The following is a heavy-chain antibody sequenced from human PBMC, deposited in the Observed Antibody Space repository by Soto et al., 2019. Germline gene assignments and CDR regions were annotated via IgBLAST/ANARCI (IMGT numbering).Heavy chain of an antibody. D-gene: IGHD2-21*01. CDR1: GFTFSSYG. Sequence: QVQLVESGGGVVQPGRSLRLSCAASGFTFSSYGMHWVRQAPGKGLEWVAVISYDGSNKYYADSVKGRFTISRDNSKYTVNLQMTRLRPENRAVYYGAEQSYCGDCYGGFDPWGQGTLITVSS. CDR3: AEQSYCGDCYGGFDP. CDR2: ISYDGSNK. J-gene: IGHJ5*02. V-gene: IGHV3-30*18.